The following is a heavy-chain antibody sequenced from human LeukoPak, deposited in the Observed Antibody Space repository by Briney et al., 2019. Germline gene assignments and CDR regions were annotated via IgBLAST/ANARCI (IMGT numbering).Heavy chain of an antibody. CDR1: GFPFSDYN. Sequence: PGGSLRLSCAASGFPFSDYNMNWVRQAPGKGLEWVAVISYDGSTEYYGDSMKGRFTISRDNSKNTLYLQLDSLRAEDTAIYYCAKVRWDNSGWYYLDSWGQGNLVTVSS. V-gene: IGHV3-30*18. J-gene: IGHJ4*02. CDR2: ISYDGSTE. D-gene: IGHD6-19*01. CDR3: AKVRWDNSGWYYLDS.